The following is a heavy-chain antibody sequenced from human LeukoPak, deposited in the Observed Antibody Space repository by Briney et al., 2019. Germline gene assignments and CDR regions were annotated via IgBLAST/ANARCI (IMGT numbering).Heavy chain of an antibody. V-gene: IGHV3-7*03. CDR1: GFTSSSYW. J-gene: IGHJ3*02. D-gene: IGHD2-21*02. Sequence: GGSLRLSXAASGFTSSSYWMSWVRQAPGKGLEWVANIKQDGSEKYYVDSVKGRFTISRDNAKNSLYLQMNSLRAEDMALYYCAKPCGGDCSGHAFDIWGQGTMVTVSS. CDR3: AKPCGGDCSGHAFDI. CDR2: IKQDGSEK.